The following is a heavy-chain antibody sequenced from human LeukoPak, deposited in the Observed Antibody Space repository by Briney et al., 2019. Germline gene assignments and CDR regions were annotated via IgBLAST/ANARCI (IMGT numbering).Heavy chain of an antibody. D-gene: IGHD3-16*01. CDR1: GGSISSYY. V-gene: IGHV4-59*01. CDR2: IYYSGST. J-gene: IGHJ6*02. CDR3: ARVGGDYGMDV. Sequence: SETLSLTCTVSGGSISSYYWSWIRQPPGKGLEWIGYIYYSGSTNYNPSPKSRVTISVDTSKNQFSLKLSSVTAADTAVYYCARVGGDYGMDVWGQGTTVTVSS.